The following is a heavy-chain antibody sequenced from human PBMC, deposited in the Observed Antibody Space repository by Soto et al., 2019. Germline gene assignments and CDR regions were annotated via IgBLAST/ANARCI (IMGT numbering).Heavy chain of an antibody. V-gene: IGHV4-34*01. J-gene: IGHJ4*02. CDR3: ARDKITDLFDY. CDR2: INHSGST. Sequence: WTWIRQPPGTGLEWIGEINHSGSTNYNPSLKSRVTISVDTSKNQFSPKLTSVTAADTAVYYCARDKITDLFDYWGQGTLVTVSS. D-gene: IGHD3-10*01.